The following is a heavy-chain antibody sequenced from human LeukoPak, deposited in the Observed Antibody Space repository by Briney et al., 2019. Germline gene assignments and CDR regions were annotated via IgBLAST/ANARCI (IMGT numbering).Heavy chain of an antibody. V-gene: IGHV3-11*04. J-gene: IGHJ5*02. CDR3: ASYSNYVDGWFDP. CDR1: GFTFSDYY. CDR2: ISSSGSTI. D-gene: IGHD4-11*01. Sequence: GSLRLSCAASGFTFSDYYMSWIRQAPGKGLEWVSYISSSGSTIYYADSVKGRFTISRDNAKNSLYLQMNSLRAGDTAVYYCASYSNYVDGWFDPWGQGTLVTVSS.